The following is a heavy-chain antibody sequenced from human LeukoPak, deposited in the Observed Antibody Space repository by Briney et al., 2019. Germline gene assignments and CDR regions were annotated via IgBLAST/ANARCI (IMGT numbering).Heavy chain of an antibody. CDR3: ARETGYFDY. V-gene: IGHV3-30*03. Sequence: GGSLRLSCAASGFTFSSYGMHWVRQAPGKGPEWVAVISNDGGNKYYADSVKGRFTISRDNAKNSLYLQMDSLRAEDTAVYYCARETGYFDYWGQGTLVTVSS. J-gene: IGHJ4*02. CDR2: ISNDGGNK. CDR1: GFTFSSYG. D-gene: IGHD3-9*01.